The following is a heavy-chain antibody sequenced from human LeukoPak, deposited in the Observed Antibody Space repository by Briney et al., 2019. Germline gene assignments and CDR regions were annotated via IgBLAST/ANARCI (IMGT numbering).Heavy chain of an antibody. V-gene: IGHV4-39*07. CDR1: GGSIRSSSYY. Sequence: SETLSLTCTVSGGSIRSSSYYWGWIRQPPGKGLEWIGSIYYSGSTYYNPSLKSRVTISVDTAKNQFSLKLSSVTAADTAVYYCARRSRYFDWLLTTPFDYWGQGTLVTVSS. D-gene: IGHD3-9*01. CDR3: ARRSRYFDWLLTTPFDY. CDR2: IYYSGST. J-gene: IGHJ4*02.